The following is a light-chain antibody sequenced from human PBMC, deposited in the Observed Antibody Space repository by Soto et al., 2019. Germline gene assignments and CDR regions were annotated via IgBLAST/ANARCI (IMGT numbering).Light chain of an antibody. Sequence: EIVLTQSPGTLSLSPGERATLSCRASQSVSRNSLAWYQQKPGQAPRLLIYGASSRATGIPDRFSGSGSGTDFTLTISRLEPEDFAVFYCQQYGTSLYTFGQGTKLEIK. CDR1: QSVSRNS. V-gene: IGKV3-20*01. CDR3: QQYGTSLYT. CDR2: GAS. J-gene: IGKJ2*01.